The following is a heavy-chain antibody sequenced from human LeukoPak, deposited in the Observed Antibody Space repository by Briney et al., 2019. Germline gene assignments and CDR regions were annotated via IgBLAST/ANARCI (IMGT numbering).Heavy chain of an antibody. J-gene: IGHJ4*02. Sequence: PSETLSLTCAGYGGSFFGYYWGWIRQPPGKGLEWIGEINHSGSTNYNPSLKSRVTISVDTSKNQFSLKLSSVTAADTAVYYCARGSLNIVVAGTYDYWGQGSLVTVSS. CDR3: ARGSLNIVVAGTYDY. D-gene: IGHD6-19*01. V-gene: IGHV4-34*01. CDR1: GGSFFGYY. CDR2: INHSGST.